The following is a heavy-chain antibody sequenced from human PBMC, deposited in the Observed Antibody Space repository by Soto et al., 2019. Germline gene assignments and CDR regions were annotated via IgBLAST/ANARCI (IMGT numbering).Heavy chain of an antibody. CDR1: GFTFSSYW. CDR2: ISIDGSRT. V-gene: IGHV3-74*01. D-gene: IGHD3-3*01. Sequence: PGGSLRLSCAASGFTFSSYWMHWVRQAPGKGLVWVSRISIDGSRTNYADSVKGRFTISRDNAKNALYLQMNGLRAEDTAVYYCAKDGQSGFWSGHYLDVWGQGTTVTVSS. CDR3: AKDGQSGFWSGHYLDV. J-gene: IGHJ6*02.